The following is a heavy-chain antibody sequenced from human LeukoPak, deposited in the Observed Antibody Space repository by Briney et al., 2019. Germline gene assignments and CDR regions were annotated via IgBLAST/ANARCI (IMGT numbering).Heavy chain of an antibody. J-gene: IGHJ4*02. CDR3: AREIFWSGYFSNLHFDY. V-gene: IGHV3-21*06. D-gene: IGHD3-3*01. CDR2: ISSSSSYI. Sequence: GGSLRLSCVASEFTFSSYNMNWVRQAPGKGLEWVSSISSSSSYIYYADSVRGRFTISRDNAKNSLYLQMNNLRPEDTAVYYCAREIFWSGYFSNLHFDYWGQGTLVTDSS. CDR1: EFTFSSYN.